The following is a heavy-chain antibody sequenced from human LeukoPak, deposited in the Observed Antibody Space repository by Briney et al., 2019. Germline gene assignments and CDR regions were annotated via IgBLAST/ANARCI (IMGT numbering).Heavy chain of an antibody. CDR3: TTSYGGFFDY. D-gene: IGHD4-23*01. CDR1: GLIFSNAW. J-gene: IGHJ4*02. Sequence: GGSLKLSCAASGLIFSNAWMTWVRQAPGKGLEWVGRIKSKTDGGTTDYAAPVKGRFTMSRDDSKNTLYLQMNSLKTEDTAVYYCTTSYGGFFDYWGQGTLVTVSS. CDR2: IKSKTDGGTT. V-gene: IGHV3-15*01.